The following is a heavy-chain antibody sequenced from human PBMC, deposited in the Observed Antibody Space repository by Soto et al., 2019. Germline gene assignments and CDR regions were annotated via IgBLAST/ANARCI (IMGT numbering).Heavy chain of an antibody. CDR1: GFSLSTSGVG. J-gene: IGHJ5*02. Sequence: GPTLVNPTQTLTLACTFSGFSLSTSGVGVGWIRQPPGKALEWLALIYWNDDKRYSPSLKSRLTITKDTSKNQVVLTMTNMDPVDTATYYCAHSIVATITSSDNWFDPWGQGTLVTVPS. CDR3: AHSIVATITSSDNWFDP. CDR2: IYWNDDK. V-gene: IGHV2-5*01. D-gene: IGHD5-12*01.